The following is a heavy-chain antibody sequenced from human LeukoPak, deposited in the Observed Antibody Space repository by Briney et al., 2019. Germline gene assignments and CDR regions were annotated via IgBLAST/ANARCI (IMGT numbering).Heavy chain of an antibody. Sequence: GGSLRLSCVTSGFTFKDAWMSWVRPAPGKGLEWVGRIKCKVDGGTTDYAAPVKGRFTLSRDDSMNTLYLQINSLKTDDTGVYFCTTDRTLTTRYFDYWGQGTLVTVSS. V-gene: IGHV3-15*01. D-gene: IGHD4-17*01. CDR3: TTDRTLTTRYFDY. J-gene: IGHJ4*02. CDR1: GFTFKDAW. CDR2: IKCKVDGGTT.